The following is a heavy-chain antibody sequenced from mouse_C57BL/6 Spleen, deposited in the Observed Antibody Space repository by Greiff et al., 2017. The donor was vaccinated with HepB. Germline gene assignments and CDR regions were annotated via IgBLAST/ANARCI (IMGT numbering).Heavy chain of an antibody. V-gene: IGHV3-1*01. Sequence: EVKLMESGPGMVKPSQSLSLTCTVTGYSITSGYDWHWIRHFPGNKLEWMGYISYSGSTNYNPSLKSRISITHDTSKNHFFLKLNSVTTEDTATYYCARGNYDYGFAYWGQGTLVTVSA. CDR2: ISYSGST. D-gene: IGHD2-4*01. CDR3: ARGNYDYGFAY. J-gene: IGHJ3*01. CDR1: GYSITSGYD.